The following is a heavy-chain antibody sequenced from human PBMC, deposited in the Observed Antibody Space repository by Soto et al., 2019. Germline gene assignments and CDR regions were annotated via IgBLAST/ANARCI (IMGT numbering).Heavy chain of an antibody. J-gene: IGHJ6*02. CDR1: GGTFSSYT. CDR3: VRGIAAAGTYYYYYGMDV. D-gene: IGHD6-13*01. V-gene: IGHV1-69*02. Sequence: SVKVSCKASGGTFSSYTISWVRQAPGQGLEWMGRIIPILGIANYAQKFQGRVTITADKSTSTAYMELSSLRSEDTAVYYCVRGIAAAGTYYYYYGMDVWGQGTTVTVSS. CDR2: IIPILGIA.